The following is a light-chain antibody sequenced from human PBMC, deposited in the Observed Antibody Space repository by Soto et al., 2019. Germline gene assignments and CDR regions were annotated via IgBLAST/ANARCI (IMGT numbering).Light chain of an antibody. CDR3: QQYKNGTLT. CDR1: QSVXTN. CDR2: GAA. Sequence: DIVLTQYPGTLSLSPGDGATLSCRASQSVXTNFAWYQQKPGQAPRVLXDGAATRATDSPARLSGSGSGTEFTLPISSLQSEDFAVYYCQQYKNGTLTFGGGTKVDI. J-gene: IGKJ4*02. V-gene: IGKV3-15*01.